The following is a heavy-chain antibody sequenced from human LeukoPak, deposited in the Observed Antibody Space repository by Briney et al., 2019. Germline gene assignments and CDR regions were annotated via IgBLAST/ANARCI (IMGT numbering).Heavy chain of an antibody. Sequence: SETLSLTCAVYGGSFSGYYWSWIRQPPGRGLEWIGYVPYSGSTKYNPSLKGPVTISVDTSKNPFSLKLSSVIAAEPAVYYCPRWYSSSWAFDYRGQGTLVTVS. CDR2: VPYSGST. CDR1: GGSFSGYY. CDR3: PRWYSSSWAFDY. V-gene: IGHV4-34*11. D-gene: IGHD6-13*01. J-gene: IGHJ4*02.